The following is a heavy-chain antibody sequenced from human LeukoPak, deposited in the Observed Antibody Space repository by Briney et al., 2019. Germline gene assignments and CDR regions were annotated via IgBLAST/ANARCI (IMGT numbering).Heavy chain of an antibody. CDR1: GFTFSSYW. D-gene: IGHD3-3*01. V-gene: IGHV3-7*01. J-gene: IGHJ6*03. Sequence: GGSLRLSCAASGFTFSSYWMSWVRQAPGKGLEWVANIKQDGSEKYYVDSVKGRFTISRDNAKNSLYLQMNSLRAEDTAVYYCAREAYYDFWGGYYSPYYYYYMDVWGKGTTVTVSS. CDR2: IKQDGSEK. CDR3: AREAYYDFWGGYYSPYYYYYMDV.